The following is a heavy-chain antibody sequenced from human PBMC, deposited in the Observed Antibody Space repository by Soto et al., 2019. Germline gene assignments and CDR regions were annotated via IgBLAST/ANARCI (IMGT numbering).Heavy chain of an antibody. D-gene: IGHD6-19*01. CDR2: ISGSGGST. V-gene: IGHV3-23*01. Sequence: EVQLLESGGGLVQPGGSLRLSCAASGFTFSSYAMSWVRQAPGKGLEWVSAISGSGGSTYYADSVKGRFTISRDNSKNALYRQMNSRGAEDTAVYYCARRRSGWYFDYWGRGTLVSVSS. J-gene: IGHJ4*02. CDR1: GFTFSSYA. CDR3: ARRRSGWYFDY.